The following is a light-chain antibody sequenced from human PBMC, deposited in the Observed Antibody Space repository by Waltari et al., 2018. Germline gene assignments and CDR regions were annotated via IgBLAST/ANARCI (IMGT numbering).Light chain of an antibody. Sequence: QSVLTQPPSASETPGQRVTISSSGSSSNIGSNTVNCYQQLPGTAPNPLIYTNNQRPSGFPDRFSGSKSGTSASLAISGLQSEDEADLYYTPWDDRPNGPLFGGGTKVTVL. CDR1: SSNIGSNT. CDR2: TNN. V-gene: IGLV1-44*01. CDR3: TPWDDRPNGPL. J-gene: IGLJ2*01.